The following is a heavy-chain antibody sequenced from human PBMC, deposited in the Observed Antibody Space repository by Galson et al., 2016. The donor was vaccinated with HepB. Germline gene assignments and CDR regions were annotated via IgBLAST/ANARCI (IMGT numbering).Heavy chain of an antibody. CDR1: GFIFSQFA. CDR2: ISYDGRKQ. J-gene: IGHJ6*04. V-gene: IGHV3-30*04. Sequence: LRLSCAASGFIFSQFAVHWVRQAPGKGLEWVAVISYDGRKQYYTDSVKGRFIVSRDDSKNTLYLQVNTLRPEDTAVYYCARDQKYSGTDFYFAMDVWGKGATVTVSS. CDR3: ARDQKYSGTDFYFAMDV. D-gene: IGHD5-12*01.